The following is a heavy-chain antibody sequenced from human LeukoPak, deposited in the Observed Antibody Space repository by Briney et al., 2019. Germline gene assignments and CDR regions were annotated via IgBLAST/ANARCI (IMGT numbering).Heavy chain of an antibody. Sequence: GGSLRLSCAAPVFTLSSYWMSSVRQAPGKGLEWVPNIKQDGSEKYYVDSVKGRFTISRDNTQNSLSLQMSSLKAEDTAVYYCAKDSSVYHYDSRNLDYWGQGTLVTVSS. D-gene: IGHD3-22*01. V-gene: IGHV3-7*01. CDR3: AKDSSVYHYDSRNLDY. J-gene: IGHJ4*02. CDR2: IKQDGSEK. CDR1: VFTLSSYW.